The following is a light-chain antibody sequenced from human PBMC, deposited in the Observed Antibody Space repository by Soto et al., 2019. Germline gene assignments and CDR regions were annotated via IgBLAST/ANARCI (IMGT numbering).Light chain of an antibody. V-gene: IGKV3-20*01. CDR1: QSVSSN. CDR2: GAS. CDR3: QQYGSSPWT. J-gene: IGKJ1*01. Sequence: EIVMTQSPATLSVSPGERATISCRASQSVSSNLAWYQQKPGQAPRLIIYGASTRATGIPARFSGSGSGTDCTLTISRLEPEDVAVYYCQQYGSSPWTFGQGTKVDI.